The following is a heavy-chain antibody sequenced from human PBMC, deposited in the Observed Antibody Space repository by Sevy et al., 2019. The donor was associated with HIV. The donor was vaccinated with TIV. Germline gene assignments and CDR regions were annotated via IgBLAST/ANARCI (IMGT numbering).Heavy chain of an antibody. CDR1: DGSISIYH. D-gene: IGHD3-22*01. CDR2: IYASGST. Sequence: SETLSLTCTVSDGSISIYHWSWIRQPPGKGLEWIGVIYASGSTNYNPSLKSRVTISVDTSKNQFSLKVSSVTAADTALYFCARRGYDSSGYYNALDIWGQGTMVTVSS. J-gene: IGHJ3*02. CDR3: ARRGYDSSGYYNALDI. V-gene: IGHV4-59*01.